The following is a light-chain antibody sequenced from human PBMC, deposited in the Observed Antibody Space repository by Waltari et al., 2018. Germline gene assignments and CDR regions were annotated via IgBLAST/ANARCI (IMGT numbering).Light chain of an antibody. CDR3: CSYAGSYVI. CDR1: SSCAGAHKY. CDR2: DGN. Sequence: QSGLTQPRSVSGSPGQSVTTSCTGVSSCAGAHKYVSWYQQHPGKAPKLMIYDGNKRPSGVPDRFSGSKSANTASLTISGLQAEDEADYSCCSYAGSYVIFGEGTKLTVL. V-gene: IGLV2-11*01. J-gene: IGLJ2*01.